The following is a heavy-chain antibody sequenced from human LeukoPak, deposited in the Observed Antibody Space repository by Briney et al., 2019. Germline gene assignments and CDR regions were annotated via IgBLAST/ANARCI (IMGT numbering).Heavy chain of an antibody. Sequence: ASVKVSCKASGYTVTGYYMDWVRQAPGQGLEWMGWINPNSGGTNYAQKFQGRVTMTRDTSISTAYMELSRLRSDDTAVYYCARDVGYSSGWYDPLRYYFDYWGQGTLVTVSS. D-gene: IGHD6-19*01. CDR3: ARDVGYSSGWYDPLRYYFDY. CDR2: INPNSGGT. CDR1: GYTVTGYY. V-gene: IGHV1-2*02. J-gene: IGHJ4*02.